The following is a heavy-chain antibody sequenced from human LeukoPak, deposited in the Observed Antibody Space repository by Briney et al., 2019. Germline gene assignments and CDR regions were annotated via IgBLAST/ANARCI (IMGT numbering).Heavy chain of an antibody. V-gene: IGHV3-9*01. J-gene: IGHJ4*02. CDR2: ISWNSGSL. CDR3: ARRGRGSGWPIDY. D-gene: IGHD6-19*01. Sequence: GGSLRLSCAASGFTFDDYAMHWVRQAPGQGREWVLGISWNSGSLAYADSVKGRFTISRDNAKNSVFLQMNSLRAEDTAVYYCARRGRGSGWPIDYWGQGTLVTVSP. CDR1: GFTFDDYA.